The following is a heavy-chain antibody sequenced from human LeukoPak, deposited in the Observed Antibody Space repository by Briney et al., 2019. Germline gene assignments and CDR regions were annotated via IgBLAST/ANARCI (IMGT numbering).Heavy chain of an antibody. V-gene: IGHV1-46*01. CDR2: ISPSGGST. Sequence: ASVKVSCKASGYTFTSYYMHWVRQAPGQGLEWMGIISPSGGSTSYAQKFQGRVTMTRDMSTSTVYMELSSLRSEDTAVYYCARGVWFGELVALRYYYYYMDVWGKGTTVTVSS. J-gene: IGHJ6*03. D-gene: IGHD3-10*01. CDR3: ARGVWFGELVALRYYYYYMDV. CDR1: GYTFTSYY.